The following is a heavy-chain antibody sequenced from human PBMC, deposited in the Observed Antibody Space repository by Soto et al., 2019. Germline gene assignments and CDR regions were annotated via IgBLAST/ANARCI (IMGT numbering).Heavy chain of an antibody. Sequence: GGSLRLSCAASGFTFSSYAISWVRQAPGKGLEWVSAISGSGGSTYYADSVKGRFTISRDNSKNTLYLQMNSLRAEDTAVYYCAKEQGLLWFGELLNWFDPWGQGTLVTV. J-gene: IGHJ5*02. CDR2: ISGSGGST. V-gene: IGHV3-23*01. CDR3: AKEQGLLWFGELLNWFDP. CDR1: GFTFSSYA. D-gene: IGHD3-10*01.